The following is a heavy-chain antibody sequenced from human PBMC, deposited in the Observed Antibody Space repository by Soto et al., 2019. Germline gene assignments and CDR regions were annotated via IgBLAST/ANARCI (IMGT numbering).Heavy chain of an antibody. CDR1: GYTFTTYD. J-gene: IGHJ6*02. V-gene: IGHV1-18*01. CDR2: ISTYNGDT. Sequence: ASVKVSCKASGYTFTTYDISWVRQAPGQGLEWMGRISTYNGDTNYPQSLQGRLTMTTDTSTNTAYMELRSLRSDDTAVYYCARDPYNVLMVNAPNLYGMDVWGQGTTVTAP. CDR3: ARDPYNVLMVNAPNLYGMDV. D-gene: IGHD2-8*01.